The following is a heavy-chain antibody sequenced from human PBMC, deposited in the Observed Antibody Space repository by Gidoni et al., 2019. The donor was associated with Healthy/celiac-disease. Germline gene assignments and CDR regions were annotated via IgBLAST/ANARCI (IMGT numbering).Heavy chain of an antibody. CDR2: ISSSSSYI. Sequence: EVQLVESGGGLVKPGGSLRLSCAASGFTFSSYSMNWVRQAPGKGLEWFSSISSSSSYIYYADSVKGRFTISRDNAKNSLYLQMNSLRAEDTAVYYCARDSSGCYDYWGQGTLVTVSS. CDR1: GFTFSSYS. CDR3: ARDSSGCYDY. D-gene: IGHD6-19*01. J-gene: IGHJ4*02. V-gene: IGHV3-21*01.